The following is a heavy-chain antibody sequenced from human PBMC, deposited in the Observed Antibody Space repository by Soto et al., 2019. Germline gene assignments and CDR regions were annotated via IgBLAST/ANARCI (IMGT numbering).Heavy chain of an antibody. CDR3: AKDLGSGKPYYYYAMDV. Sequence: VGSVRLSCAASGFIFSRYGMHWVRQAPGKGLEWVAVISYDGSNKYYAESVKGRFIISRDKSENTLYLQMNSLRAEDTAVYYCAKDLGSGKPYYYYAMDVWGQGTTVTVSS. CDR2: ISYDGSNK. J-gene: IGHJ6*02. D-gene: IGHD3-10*01. V-gene: IGHV3-30*18. CDR1: GFIFSRYG.